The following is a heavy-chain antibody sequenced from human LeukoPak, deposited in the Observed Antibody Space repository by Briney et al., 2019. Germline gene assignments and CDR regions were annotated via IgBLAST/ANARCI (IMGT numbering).Heavy chain of an antibody. Sequence: GGSLRLSCAASGFIFNSYSMNWVRQAPGKGLELVSSISFRSSISYADSVKGRFTISRDNAKNSVYLQMSSLRAEDTAMYYCARNPRGTSPPDYFDFWGQGTLVTVSS. CDR3: ARNPRGTSPPDYFDF. CDR1: GFIFNSYS. V-gene: IGHV3-21*01. J-gene: IGHJ4*02. D-gene: IGHD3-16*01. CDR2: ISFRSSI.